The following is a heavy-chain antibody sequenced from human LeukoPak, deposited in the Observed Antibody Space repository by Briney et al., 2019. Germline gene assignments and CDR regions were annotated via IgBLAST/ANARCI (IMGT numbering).Heavy chain of an antibody. CDR3: ARGYQLLHYFDY. V-gene: IGHV3-53*01. Sequence: GGSLRLSCAASGFTFSSYWMSWVRQAPGKGLEWVSVIYSGGSTYYADSVKGRFTISRDNSKNTLYLQMNSLRAEDTAVYYCARGYQLLHYFDYWGQGTLVTVSS. D-gene: IGHD2-2*01. J-gene: IGHJ4*02. CDR1: GFTFSSYW. CDR2: IYSGGST.